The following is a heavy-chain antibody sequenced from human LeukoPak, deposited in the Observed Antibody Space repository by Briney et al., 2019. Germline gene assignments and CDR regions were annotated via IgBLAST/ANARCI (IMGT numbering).Heavy chain of an antibody. CDR2: IYYSGST. CDR1: GGSISSGGYY. CDR3: ARHRQYYDFWNDAFDI. J-gene: IGHJ3*02. Sequence: PSETLSLTCTVSGGSISSGGYYWSWIRQPPGKGLEWIGYIYYSGSTNYNPSLKSRVTISVDTSKNQFSLKLSSVTAADTAVYYCARHRQYYDFWNDAFDIWGQGTMVTVSS. D-gene: IGHD3-3*01. V-gene: IGHV4-61*08.